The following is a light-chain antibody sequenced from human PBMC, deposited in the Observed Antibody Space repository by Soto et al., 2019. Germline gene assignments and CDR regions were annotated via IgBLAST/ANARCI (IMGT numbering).Light chain of an antibody. Sequence: DIQMTQSPSSLSASVGDRVTITCRASQTFSNFLNWYQQKPGKAPKLLVHGASSLQSGVPSRFSGSGSGTDFTLTITSLQPEDSATDYCQQSYSTPYTFGQGTKLQIK. J-gene: IGKJ2*01. V-gene: IGKV1-39*01. CDR1: QTFSNF. CDR2: GAS. CDR3: QQSYSTPYT.